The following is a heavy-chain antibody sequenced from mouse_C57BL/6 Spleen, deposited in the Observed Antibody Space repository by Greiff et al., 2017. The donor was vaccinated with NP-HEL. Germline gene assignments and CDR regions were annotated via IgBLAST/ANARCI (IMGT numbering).Heavy chain of an antibody. D-gene: IGHD2-2*01. V-gene: IGHV1-26*01. CDR3: ARGWLRGYFDV. CDR2: INPKNGGT. J-gene: IGHJ1*03. CDR1: GYTFTDYY. Sequence: VQLQQSGPELVKPGASVKISCKASGYTFTDYYMNWVKQSHGKSLEWIGDINPKNGGTSYNQKFKGKATLTVDTSSSTAYMELRSLTSEDSAVYYCARGWLRGYFDVWGTGTTVTVSS.